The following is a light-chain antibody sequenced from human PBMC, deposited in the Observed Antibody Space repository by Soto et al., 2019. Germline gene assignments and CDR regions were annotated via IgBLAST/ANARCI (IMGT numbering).Light chain of an antibody. CDR3: QQYNNWPFT. CDR2: GAS. CDR1: QSVSSN. Sequence: EIVMTQSPATLSVSPGERVTLSCRASQSVSSNFAWYQQKPGQAPRLLIYGASTRATGIPDRFSGSGSGKEFHLTISSVQCGVFAVYYCQQYNNWPFTFGPGTKVDIK. V-gene: IGKV3-15*01. J-gene: IGKJ3*01.